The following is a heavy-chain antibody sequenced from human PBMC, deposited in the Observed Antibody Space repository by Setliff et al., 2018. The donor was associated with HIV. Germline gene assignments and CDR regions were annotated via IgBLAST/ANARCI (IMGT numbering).Heavy chain of an antibody. CDR2: INAGNGNT. V-gene: IGHV1-18*01. J-gene: IGHJ6*02. D-gene: IGHD2-21*01. CDR1: GYTFTSYG. Sequence: ASVKVSCKASGYTFTSYGISWVRQAPGQGLEWMGWINAGNGNTKYSQKFQGRVTITRDTSASTAYMELRSLRSDDTAVYYCARVGPSIPYGMDVWGQGTTVTVSS. CDR3: ARVGPSIPYGMDV.